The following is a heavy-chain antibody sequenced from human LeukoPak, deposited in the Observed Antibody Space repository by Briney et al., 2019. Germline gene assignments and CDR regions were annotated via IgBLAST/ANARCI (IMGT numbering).Heavy chain of an antibody. D-gene: IGHD3-10*01. CDR1: GFTFSSYA. CDR2: ISGSGGST. J-gene: IGHJ6*02. Sequence: GSLRLSFAASGFTFSSYAMSWVRQAPGKGLEWVSAISGSGGSTYYADSVKGRFTISRDNSKNTLYLQMNSLRAEDTAVYYCAKDLRYYYGSGSPRPYYYYYYGMDVWGQGTTVTVSS. V-gene: IGHV3-23*01. CDR3: AKDLRYYYGSGSPRPYYYYYYGMDV.